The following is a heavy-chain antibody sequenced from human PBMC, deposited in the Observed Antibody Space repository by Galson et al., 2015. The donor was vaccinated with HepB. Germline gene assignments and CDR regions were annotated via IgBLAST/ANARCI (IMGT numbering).Heavy chain of an antibody. V-gene: IGHV1-18*04. J-gene: IGHJ4*02. CDR1: GYTFTSYG. CDR3: ARDVGAVGLDPHYFDY. CDR2: ISAYNGNT. Sequence: CKASGYTFTSYGISWVRQAPGQGLEWMGWISAYNGNTNYAQKLQGRVTMTTDTSTSTAYMELRSLRSDDTAVCYCARDVGAVGLDPHYFDYWGQGTLVTVSS. D-gene: IGHD1-26*01.